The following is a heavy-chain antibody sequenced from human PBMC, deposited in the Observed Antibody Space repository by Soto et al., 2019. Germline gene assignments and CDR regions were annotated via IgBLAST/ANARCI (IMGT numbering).Heavy chain of an antibody. J-gene: IGHJ2*01. D-gene: IGHD4-17*01. V-gene: IGHV4-39*01. CDR3: ARHETGPTVTTTDWYFDL. CDR1: GGSISSSSYY. CDR2: IYYSGST. Sequence: QLQLQESGPGLVKPSETLSLTCTVSGGSISSSSYYWGWIRQPPGKGLEWIGSIYYSGSTYYNPSLRSRVTISVDTSKNQFSLKLSSVTAADTAVYYCARHETGPTVTTTDWYFDLWGRGTLVTVSS.